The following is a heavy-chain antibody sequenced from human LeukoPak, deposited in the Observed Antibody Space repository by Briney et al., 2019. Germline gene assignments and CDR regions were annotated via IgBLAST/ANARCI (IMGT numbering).Heavy chain of an antibody. D-gene: IGHD3-10*01. CDR3: AREPLLWCGERRRAFDP. CDR1: GGSISSGSYY. J-gene: IGHJ5*02. CDR2: IYTSGST. Sequence: SQTLSLTCTVSGGSISSGSYYWSWIRQPAGKGLEWIGRIYTSGSTNYNPSLKSRVTISVDTSKNQFSLKLSSVTAADTAVYYCAREPLLWCGERRRAFDPWGQGTLVTVSS. V-gene: IGHV4-61*02.